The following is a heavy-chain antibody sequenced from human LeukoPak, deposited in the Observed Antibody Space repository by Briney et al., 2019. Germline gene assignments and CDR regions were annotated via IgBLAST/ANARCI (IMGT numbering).Heavy chain of an antibody. CDR2: ISYSGST. D-gene: IGHD1-26*01. Sequence: SETLSLTCTVSGGSISSSSNFWGWIRQPPGKGLEWIGSISYSGSTYYDPSLKSRVTISVDTSKNQFSLKLSSVTAADTAVYYCARLTPYSGSPLGDYWGQGTLVTVSS. CDR1: GGSISSSSNF. J-gene: IGHJ4*02. V-gene: IGHV4-39*01. CDR3: ARLTPYSGSPLGDY.